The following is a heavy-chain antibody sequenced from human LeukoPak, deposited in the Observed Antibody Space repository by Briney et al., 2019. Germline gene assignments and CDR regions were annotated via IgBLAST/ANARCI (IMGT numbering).Heavy chain of an antibody. Sequence: SETLSLTCTVSGGSISSSSYYRGWIRQPPGKGLEWNGSIYYSGSTYYNPSLKSRVTISVDTSKNQFSLKLSSVTAADTAVYYCARDVSYYDSSGYYPFDYWGQGTLVTVSS. J-gene: IGHJ4*02. CDR3: ARDVSYYDSSGYYPFDY. CDR1: GGSISSSSYY. CDR2: IYYSGST. D-gene: IGHD3-22*01. V-gene: IGHV4-39*02.